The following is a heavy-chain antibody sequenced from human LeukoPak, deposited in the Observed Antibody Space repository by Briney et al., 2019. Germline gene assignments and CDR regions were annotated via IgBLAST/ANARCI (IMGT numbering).Heavy chain of an antibody. CDR1: GFTFDDYG. V-gene: IGHV4-34*01. J-gene: IGHJ4*02. Sequence: PGGSLRLSCAASGFTFDDYGMSWVRQAPGKGLEWIVEINHSGSTNYNPSLKSRVTISVDTSKNQFSLKLSSVTAADTAVYYCARGFCYYGSGSYYPYYFDYWGQGTLVTVSS. CDR3: ARGFCYYGSGSYYPYYFDY. CDR2: INHSGST. D-gene: IGHD3-10*01.